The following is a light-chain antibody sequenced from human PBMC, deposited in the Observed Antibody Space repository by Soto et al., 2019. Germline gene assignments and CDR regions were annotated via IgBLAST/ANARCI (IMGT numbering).Light chain of an antibody. CDR3: TSPTPGSLYV. J-gene: IGLJ1*01. V-gene: IGLV1-40*01. CDR2: GDT. Sequence: QSVLTQPPSVSGAPGQRVTISCTGSNSNIGADYAVHWYQHLPGTAPKLLLTGDTSRPSGVPDRFSGSKSGASASLAITDLQAEDEADYYCTSPTPGSLYVFGSGTKVTVL. CDR1: NSNIGADYA.